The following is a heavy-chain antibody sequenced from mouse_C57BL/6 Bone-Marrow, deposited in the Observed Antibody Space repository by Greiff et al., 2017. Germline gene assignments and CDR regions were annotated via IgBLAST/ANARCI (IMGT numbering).Heavy chain of an antibody. V-gene: IGHV1-55*01. CDR3: ARDYYGSSYWYFDV. J-gene: IGHJ1*03. Sequence: VQLQQPGAELVKPGASVKMSCKASGYTFTSYWITWVKQRPGQGLEWIGDIYPGSGSTNYNETFKSKATLTVDTSSSTAYMQLSSLTSEDSAVYYCARDYYGSSYWYFDVWGTGTTVTVSS. CDR1: GYTFTSYW. D-gene: IGHD1-1*01. CDR2: IYPGSGST.